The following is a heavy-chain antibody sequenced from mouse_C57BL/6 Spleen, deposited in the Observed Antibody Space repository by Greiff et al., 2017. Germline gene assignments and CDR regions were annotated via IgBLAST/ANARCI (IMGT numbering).Heavy chain of an antibody. V-gene: IGHV1-82*01. CDR3: ARAGSSVGSLYWYLDV. D-gene: IGHD1-1*01. Sequence: QVQLQQSGPDLVKPGASVKISCKASGYAFSSSWMNWVKQRPGKGLEWIGRIYPGDGDTNYNGKFKGKATLPAAKSSSTAYIQLSSLTSEDSAVYFGARAGSSVGSLYWYLDVWGTGTTVTVSS. CDR2: IYPGDGDT. CDR1: GYAFSSSW. J-gene: IGHJ1*03.